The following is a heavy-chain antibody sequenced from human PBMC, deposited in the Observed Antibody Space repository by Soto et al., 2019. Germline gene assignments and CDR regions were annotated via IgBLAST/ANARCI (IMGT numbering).Heavy chain of an antibody. Sequence: PGGSLRLSCAASGFTFDDYTMHWVRQAPGKGLEWVSLISWDGGSTYYADSVKGRFTISRDNSKNSLYLQMNSLRTEDTALYYCAKEARTPGYYDILTGYYSHNNWFDPWGQGTLVTVSS. CDR2: ISWDGGST. V-gene: IGHV3-43*01. J-gene: IGHJ5*02. CDR3: AKEARTPGYYDILTGYYSHNNWFDP. D-gene: IGHD3-9*01. CDR1: GFTFDDYT.